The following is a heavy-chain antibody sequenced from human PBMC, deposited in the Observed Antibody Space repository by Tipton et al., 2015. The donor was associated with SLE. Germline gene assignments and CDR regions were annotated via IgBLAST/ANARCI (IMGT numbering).Heavy chain of an antibody. J-gene: IGHJ3*02. V-gene: IGHV4-31*03. D-gene: IGHD6-6*01. CDR1: CGSITTGGYW. Sequence: TLSLTCSISCGSITTGGYWWNWIRQHPGGGLEWIGYIFYSGNAYYNPSPKSRVTISVDTSKNQLSLRLASVTAADTAVYYCARMVVPADAFDIWGQGTMVTVSS. CDR2: IFYSGNA. CDR3: ARMVVPADAFDI.